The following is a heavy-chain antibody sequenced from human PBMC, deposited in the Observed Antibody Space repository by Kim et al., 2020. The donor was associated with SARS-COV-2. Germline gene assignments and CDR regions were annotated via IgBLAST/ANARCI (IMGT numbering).Heavy chain of an antibody. J-gene: IGHJ3*02. D-gene: IGHD3-10*01. CDR2: IYYSGST. Sequence: SETLSLTCSVSGGSISSDFYYWSWIRQHPGKGLEWIGYIYYSGSTFYNPSLKSRITISVDTSQNQFSLSLTSVTAADTAMYYCARGRGYFGSASPEAFDIWGQGTMVTVSA. CDR1: GGSISSDFYY. CDR3: ARGRGYFGSASPEAFDI. V-gene: IGHV4-31*03.